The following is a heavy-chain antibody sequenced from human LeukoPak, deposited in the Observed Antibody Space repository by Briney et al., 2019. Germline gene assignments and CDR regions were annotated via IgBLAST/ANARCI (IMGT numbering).Heavy chain of an antibody. CDR2: IYYSGST. J-gene: IGHJ4*02. CDR1: GGSISSYY. D-gene: IGHD2-15*01. V-gene: IGHV4-59*01. Sequence: PSETLSLTCTVSGGSISSYYWSWIRQPPGKGLEWIGYIYYSGSTNYNPSLKSRVSISVDTSKSQFSLKLSSVTAADTAVYYCARGGGYCSGGSCYSFDYWGQGTLVTVSS. CDR3: ARGGGYCSGGSCYSFDY.